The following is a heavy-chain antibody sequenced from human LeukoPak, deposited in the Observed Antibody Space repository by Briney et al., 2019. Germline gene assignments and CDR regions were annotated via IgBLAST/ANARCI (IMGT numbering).Heavy chain of an antibody. V-gene: IGHV4-34*01. CDR1: GGSFSGHY. CDR3: ARGWISYYDNLGRPAETWFDP. J-gene: IGHJ5*02. D-gene: IGHD3-9*01. CDR2: INHGGST. Sequence: SETLSLTCAVSGGSFSGHYWNWIRQPPGKGLEWIGEINHGGSTNYNPSLKSRVTMSVDTSKTQFSLRLSSVTAADTAVYYCARGWISYYDNLGRPAETWFDPWGQGTLVTVSS.